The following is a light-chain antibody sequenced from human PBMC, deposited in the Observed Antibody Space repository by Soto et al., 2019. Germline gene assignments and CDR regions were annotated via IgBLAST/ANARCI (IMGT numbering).Light chain of an antibody. CDR2: DAS. V-gene: IGKV3-11*01. CDR1: QSISNY. CDR3: QQHGDWPPIS. Sequence: EIVLTQSPPTLSLSPGERATLSCRASQSISNYLAWYQQKPGQAPRLLIYDASNRATGIPARFSGSGSGTDFTLTISSLEPDDSAVDFCQQHGDWPPISVGQGTRLEIK. J-gene: IGKJ5*01.